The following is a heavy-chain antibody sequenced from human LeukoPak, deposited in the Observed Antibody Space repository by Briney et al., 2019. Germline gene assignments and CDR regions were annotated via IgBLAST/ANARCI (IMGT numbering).Heavy chain of an antibody. CDR3: ARHTTGYLIDY. CDR1: GYSFTTYG. J-gene: IGHJ4*02. Sequence: PGESLKISCKGSGYSFTTYGIGGVRQTPGKGLEWMGIIYPGDSDTKYSPSFQGQVTISADKSITTAYLQWSSLKASDTAMYYCARHTTGYLIDYWGQGTLVTVSS. D-gene: IGHD3-22*01. CDR2: IYPGDSDT. V-gene: IGHV5-51*01.